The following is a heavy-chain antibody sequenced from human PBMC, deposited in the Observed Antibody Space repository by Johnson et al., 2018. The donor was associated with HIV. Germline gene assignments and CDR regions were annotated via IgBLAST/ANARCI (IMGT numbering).Heavy chain of an antibody. CDR2: MWYDGTKT. CDR1: GFTFSSYG. D-gene: IGHD6-19*01. CDR3: ARERSGWYGDAFDI. Sequence: QVQLVESGGGVVQPGRSLRLSCAASGFTFSSYGMHWVRQAPGKGLEWVAGMWYDGTKTNYADSVKGRFTISRDNSKNTLHLQMNSLRAEDMAVYYCARERSGWYGDAFDIWGQGTMVTVSS. J-gene: IGHJ3*02. V-gene: IGHV3-33*08.